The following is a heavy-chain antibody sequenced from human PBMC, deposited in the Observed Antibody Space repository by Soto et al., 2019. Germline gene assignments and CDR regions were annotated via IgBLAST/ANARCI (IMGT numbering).Heavy chain of an antibody. Sequence: QVQLVQSGAEVKKPGSSVKVSCKASGGTFSSYALSWVRQAPGQGLEWMGGIIPIFGTANYAQKFQGRVTVTADESTSTAYMVLSSLRSEDTAVYYCARGGYYDILTGSPPPFDYWGQGTLVTVSS. J-gene: IGHJ4*02. V-gene: IGHV1-69*12. CDR3: ARGGYYDILTGSPPPFDY. D-gene: IGHD3-9*01. CDR1: GGTFSSYA. CDR2: IIPIFGTA.